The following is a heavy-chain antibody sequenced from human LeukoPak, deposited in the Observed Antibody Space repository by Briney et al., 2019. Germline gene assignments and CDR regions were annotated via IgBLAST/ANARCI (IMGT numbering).Heavy chain of an antibody. Sequence: GGSLRPSFEPPGFTFSTYAMSWVRRPPGKGLEWVSSISGSGGSTYYADSVKGRFTISRDNSKNTLYLQMNSLRAEDTAVYYCAKYYDSSAYYWFDYWGQGTLVTVSS. V-gene: IGHV3-23*01. J-gene: IGHJ4*02. CDR1: GFTFSTYA. CDR2: ISGSGGST. D-gene: IGHD3-22*01. CDR3: AKYYDSSAYYWFDY.